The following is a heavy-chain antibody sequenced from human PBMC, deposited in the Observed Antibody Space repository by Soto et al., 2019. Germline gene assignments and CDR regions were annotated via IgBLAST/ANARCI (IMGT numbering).Heavy chain of an antibody. Sequence: ASVKVSCKASGYTFTSYYMHWVRRAPGQGLEWMGIINPSGGSTSYAQKFQGRVTMTRDTSTSTVYMELSSLRSEDTAVYYCARGAPGDIVVVVAATHNWFDPWGQGTLVTVS. D-gene: IGHD2-15*01. V-gene: IGHV1-46*01. CDR2: INPSGGST. CDR1: GYTFTSYY. CDR3: ARGAPGDIVVVVAATHNWFDP. J-gene: IGHJ5*02.